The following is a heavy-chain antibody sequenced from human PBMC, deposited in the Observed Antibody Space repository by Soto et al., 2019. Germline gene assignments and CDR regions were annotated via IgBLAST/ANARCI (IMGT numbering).Heavy chain of an antibody. CDR1: GGSISSYY. CDR2: IYYSGST. V-gene: IGHV4-59*01. CDR3: ARDPPLGGGSYHRGGPSYYFDD. J-gene: IGHJ4*02. Sequence: SETLSLTCTVSGGSISSYYWSWIRQPPGKGLEWIGYIYYSGSTNYNPSLKSRVTISVDTSKNQFSLKLSSVTAADTAVYYCARDPPLGGGSYHRGGPSYYFDDWGQGTLVTVSS. D-gene: IGHD1-26*01.